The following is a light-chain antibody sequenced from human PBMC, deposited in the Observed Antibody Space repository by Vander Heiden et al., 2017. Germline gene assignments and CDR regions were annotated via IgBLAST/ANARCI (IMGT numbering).Light chain of an antibody. J-gene: IGKJ4*01. Sequence: DIVMTQSPDSLAVSLGERATINCKSSQSVLFSSNNKNDSAWYQQKPGQPPKLLIYWASTRESGVPDRFTGSGSGTDFTLTISSLQAEDVAVYYCRQYYTTPLTFGGGTKVEIK. CDR3: RQYYTTPLT. CDR1: QSVLFSSNNKND. CDR2: WAS. V-gene: IGKV4-1*01.